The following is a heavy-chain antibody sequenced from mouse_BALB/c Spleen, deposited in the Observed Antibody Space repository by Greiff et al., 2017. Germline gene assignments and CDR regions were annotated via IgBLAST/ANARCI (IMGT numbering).Heavy chain of an antibody. V-gene: IGHV3-2*02. CDR1: GYSITSDYA. CDR2: ISYSGST. Sequence: EVKLQESGPGLVKPSQSLSLTCTVTGYSITSDYAWNWIRQFPGNKLEWMGYISYSGSTSYNPSLKSRISITRDTSKNQFFLQLNSVTTEDTATYYCARDDGYYALFAYWGQGTLVTVSA. J-gene: IGHJ3*01. D-gene: IGHD2-3*01. CDR3: ARDDGYYALFAY.